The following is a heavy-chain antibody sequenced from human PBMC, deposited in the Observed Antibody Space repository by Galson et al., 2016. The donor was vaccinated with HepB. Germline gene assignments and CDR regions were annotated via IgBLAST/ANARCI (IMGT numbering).Heavy chain of an antibody. J-gene: IGHJ4*02. CDR2: INGDGRIT. CDR3: AREWLRSDY. V-gene: IGHV3-74*01. Sequence: SLRLSCAASGFTFSRYWMDWVRQAPGKGLVWVSRINGDGRITNYADSVKGRFTISRDNAQNTVFLQMDSLRAEDTAVYYCAREWLRSDYWGQGTLVTVSS. D-gene: IGHD3-22*01. CDR1: GFTFSRYW.